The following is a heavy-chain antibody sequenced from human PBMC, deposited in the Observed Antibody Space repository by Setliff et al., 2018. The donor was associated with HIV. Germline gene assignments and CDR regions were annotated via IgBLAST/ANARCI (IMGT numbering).Heavy chain of an antibody. CDR2: FDPEDGET. CDR3: ARVSLEVDYDFRQGYYYYYMDV. Sequence: ASVKVSCKVSGSTLTELSMHWVRQAPGKGLEWMGSFDPEDGETIYAQKFQGRVTMTEDTSTDTAYMELSSLRSDDTAVYFCARVSLEVDYDFRQGYYYYYMDVWGKGTTVTVSS. CDR1: GSTLTELS. D-gene: IGHD3-22*01. V-gene: IGHV1-24*01. J-gene: IGHJ6*03.